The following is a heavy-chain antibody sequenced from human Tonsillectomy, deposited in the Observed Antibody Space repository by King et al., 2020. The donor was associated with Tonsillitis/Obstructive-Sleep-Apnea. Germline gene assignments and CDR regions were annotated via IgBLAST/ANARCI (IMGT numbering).Heavy chain of an antibody. CDR1: GGSFSGYY. CDR3: ARRKYFDLLPPSSNWFDP. D-gene: IGHD3-9*01. Sequence: VQLQQWGAGLLKPSETLSLTCAVYGGSFSGYYWSWIRQPPGKGLEWIGEINHSGSTNYNPSLKSRVTISVDTSKNQFSLKLSSVTAADTAVYYCARRKYFDLLPPSSNWFDPWGQGTLVTVSS. V-gene: IGHV4-34*01. J-gene: IGHJ5*02. CDR2: INHSGST.